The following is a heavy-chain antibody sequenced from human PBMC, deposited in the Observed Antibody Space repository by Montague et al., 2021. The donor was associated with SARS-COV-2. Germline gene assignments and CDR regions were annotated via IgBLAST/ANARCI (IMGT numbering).Heavy chain of an antibody. Sequence: SETLSLTCAVYGGSLSGYYCSWIRQPPEPGLELIGEINHSASTKYNPSLTSPVTVSIYTSKNQFSLTLTSVTAADTATYYCASGIYPSGSYYARYYYGLNIWGPGTTVIVSS. CDR3: ASGIYPSGSYYARYYYGLNI. J-gene: IGHJ6*02. D-gene: IGHD3-10*01. CDR2: INHSAST. V-gene: IGHV4-34*01. CDR1: GGSLSGYY.